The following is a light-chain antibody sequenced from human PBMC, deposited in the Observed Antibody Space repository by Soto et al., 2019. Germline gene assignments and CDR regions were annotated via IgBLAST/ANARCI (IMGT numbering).Light chain of an antibody. CDR1: QSVSSNY. Sequence: EIVLTQSPGTLSLSPGEGATLSCRASQSVSSNYLAWYQQKPGQAPRLLIYGASSRAAGIPGKFSGSGSGTDFTLTISRLEPEYVAVYFCQHYDTSPTFGLGTKLEIK. J-gene: IGKJ2*01. V-gene: IGKV3-20*01. CDR2: GAS. CDR3: QHYDTSPT.